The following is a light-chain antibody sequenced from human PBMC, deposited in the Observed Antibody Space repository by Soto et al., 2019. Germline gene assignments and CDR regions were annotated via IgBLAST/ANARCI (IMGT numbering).Light chain of an antibody. J-gene: IGKJ1*01. CDR1: QSISNN. V-gene: IGKV3-15*01. Sequence: EIVMTQSPATLSVSPWERATLSCRASQSISNNLAWYQQQPGQTPRLLIHGATTRATGIPARFSGSGSGTEFTLTISSLQSEDFAVYYCQQYNNWPRTFGQGTKVDIK. CDR2: GAT. CDR3: QQYNNWPRT.